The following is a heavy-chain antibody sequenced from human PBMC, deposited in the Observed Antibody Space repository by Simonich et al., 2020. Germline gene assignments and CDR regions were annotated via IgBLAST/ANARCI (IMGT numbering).Heavy chain of an antibody. V-gene: IGHV5-51*03. J-gene: IGHJ4*02. Sequence: EVQLVQPGAEVKKPGESLKISCKGSGSSFTGYWIGWVRQMPGKGLEGTGITYPGDSDTIYSPSFQGQGTISADKSISTAYLQWSSLKASDTAMYYCVRPDSGYDYFDYWGQGTLVTVSS. CDR1: GSSFTGYW. CDR2: TYPGDSDT. D-gene: IGHD5-12*01. CDR3: VRPDSGYDYFDY.